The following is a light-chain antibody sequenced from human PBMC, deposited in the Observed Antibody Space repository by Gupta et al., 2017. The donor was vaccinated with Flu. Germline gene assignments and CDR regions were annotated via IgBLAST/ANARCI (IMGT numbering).Light chain of an antibody. Sequence: PSTLSASVGDRVTSTCRASQSISSWLAWYQQKPWKAPKVLIYKASTSESGVPARSNGSGSGTEFTLTISSLQRDDFATYYCQLDKDYLTTFGQGTKVEIK. CDR1: QSISSW. CDR3: QLDKDYLTT. V-gene: IGKV1-5*03. CDR2: KAS. J-gene: IGKJ1*01.